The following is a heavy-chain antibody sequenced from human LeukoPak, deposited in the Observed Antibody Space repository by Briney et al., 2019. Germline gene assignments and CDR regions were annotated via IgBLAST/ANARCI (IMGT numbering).Heavy chain of an antibody. J-gene: IGHJ4*02. V-gene: IGHV1-69*02. D-gene: IGHD2/OR15-2a*01. CDR1: GGTFSSYT. Sequence: SVKVSCKASGGTFSSYTISWVRQAPGQGLEWMGRIIPILGIANYAQKFQGRVTTTADKSTSTAYMELSSLRSDDTAVYYCARVWSRIPDYWGQGTLVTVSS. CDR3: ARVWSRIPDY. CDR2: IIPILGIA.